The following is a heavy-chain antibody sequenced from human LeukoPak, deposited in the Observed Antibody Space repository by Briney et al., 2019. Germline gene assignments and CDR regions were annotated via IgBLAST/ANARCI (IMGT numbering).Heavy chain of an antibody. CDR2: IYTSGST. J-gene: IGHJ6*02. Sequence: SETLSLTCTVSGGSISSYYWSWIRQSAGKGLEWIGRIYTSGSTNYNPSLKSRVTMSVDTSKNQFSLKLSSVTAADTAVYYCARESFEYAVTPYYYYCGMDVWGQGTTVTVSS. CDR3: ARESFEYAVTPYYYYCGMDV. CDR1: GGSISSYY. D-gene: IGHD4-17*01. V-gene: IGHV4-4*07.